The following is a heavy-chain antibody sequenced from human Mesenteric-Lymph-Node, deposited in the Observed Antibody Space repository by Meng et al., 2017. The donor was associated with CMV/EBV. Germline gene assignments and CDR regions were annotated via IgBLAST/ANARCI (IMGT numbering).Heavy chain of an antibody. CDR3: ARQYQVVQYGMDV. V-gene: IGHV3-69-1*01. CDR1: GFTFSDYY. D-gene: IGHD2-2*01. Sequence: GESLKISCAASGFTFSDYYMNWVRQAPGKGLEWVSSISSSSTIYYADSVKGRFTISRDNSKNSLYLQIDGLRAEDTAVYYCARQYQVVQYGMDVWGQGTTVTVSS. CDR2: ISSSSTI. J-gene: IGHJ6*02.